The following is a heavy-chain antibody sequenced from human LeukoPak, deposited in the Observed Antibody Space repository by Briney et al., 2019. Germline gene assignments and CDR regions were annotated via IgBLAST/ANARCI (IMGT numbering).Heavy chain of an antibody. V-gene: IGHV3-9*01. CDR2: ISWNSGSI. Sequence: PGGSLRLSCAASGFTFDDYAMHWVRQAPGKGLEWVSGISWNSGSIGYADSVKGRFTISRDNSKNTLYLQMNSLRAEDTAVYYCARDRYYYDSSGYYTSHYYYGMDVWGQGTTVTVSS. CDR1: GFTFDDYA. J-gene: IGHJ6*02. CDR3: ARDRYYYDSSGYYTSHYYYGMDV. D-gene: IGHD3-22*01.